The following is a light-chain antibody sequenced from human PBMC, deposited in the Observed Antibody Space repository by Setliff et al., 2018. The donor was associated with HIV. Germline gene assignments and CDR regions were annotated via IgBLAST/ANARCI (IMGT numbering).Light chain of an antibody. Sequence: QSALTQPRSVSGSPGQSVTISCTGTSNDVGGYNYVSWYQQHPGKAPKLIIYEVRIRPSGVSNRFSGSKSGNTASLAISGLQAEDEADYYCISYTVNSTPLYVLGTGTKVTVL. V-gene: IGLV2-14*01. CDR2: EVR. J-gene: IGLJ1*01. CDR3: ISYTVNSTPLYV. CDR1: SNDVGGYNY.